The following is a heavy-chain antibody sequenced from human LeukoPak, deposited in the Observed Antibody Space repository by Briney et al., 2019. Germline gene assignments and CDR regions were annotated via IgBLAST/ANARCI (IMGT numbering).Heavy chain of an antibody. Sequence: APVKACCKASGSSVTTFGISWGRQAPRHGLEWMSWFSAYNGNTNYVTKFQCRVTLTTDTSTSTAYMQLRSLRSDDTAVFYCVRDLGVDTSMIFFYFWGQGTLVTVSS. V-gene: IGHV1-18*01. CDR2: FSAYNGNT. CDR1: GSSVTTFG. J-gene: IGHJ4*02. CDR3: VRDLGVDTSMIFFYF. D-gene: IGHD5-18*01.